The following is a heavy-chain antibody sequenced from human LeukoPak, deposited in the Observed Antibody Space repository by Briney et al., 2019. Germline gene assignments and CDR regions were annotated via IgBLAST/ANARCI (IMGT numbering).Heavy chain of an antibody. D-gene: IGHD6-6*01. Sequence: PGGSLRLSCAASGFIFSSYWMHWVRQAPGKGLVWVSRIKSDGSSTSYADSVKGRFTISRDNAKNSLDLQMNGLRVEDTAVYYCARDCGTYSSSPYFYYYYMDVWGKGTTVTVSS. CDR2: IKSDGSST. CDR3: ARDCGTYSSSPYFYYYYMDV. CDR1: GFIFSSYW. J-gene: IGHJ6*03. V-gene: IGHV3-74*01.